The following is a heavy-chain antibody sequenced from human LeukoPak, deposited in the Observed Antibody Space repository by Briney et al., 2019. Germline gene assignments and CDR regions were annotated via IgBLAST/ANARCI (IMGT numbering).Heavy chain of an antibody. D-gene: IGHD3-10*01. CDR3: AIQKADLITMIRGVIAY. CDR2: IKQDGTEK. V-gene: IGHV3-7*01. CDR1: GFTFSSYW. Sequence: GGSLRLSCAASGFTFSSYWMTWVRQAPRKGLEWVANIKQDGTEKYYVDSVKGRFTISRDNAKNSLYLQINSLRAEDTAVYYCAIQKADLITMIRGVIAYWGQGTLVTVSS. J-gene: IGHJ4*02.